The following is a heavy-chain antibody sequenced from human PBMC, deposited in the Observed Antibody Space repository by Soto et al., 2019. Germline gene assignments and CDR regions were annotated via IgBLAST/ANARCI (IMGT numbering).Heavy chain of an antibody. CDR1: GGSFSGYY. CDR3: ARVGSSSPEPFFDY. D-gene: IGHD6-13*01. V-gene: IGHV4-34*01. J-gene: IGHJ4*02. CDR2: INHSGST. Sequence: PSETLSLTCAVYGGSFSGYYWSWIRQPPGKGLEWIGEINHSGSTNYNPSLKSRVTISVDTSKNQFSLKLSSVTAADTAVYYCARVGSSSPEPFFDYWGQGTLVTVSS.